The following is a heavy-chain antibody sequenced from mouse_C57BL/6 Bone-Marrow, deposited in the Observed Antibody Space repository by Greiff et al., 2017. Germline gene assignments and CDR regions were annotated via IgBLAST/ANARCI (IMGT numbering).Heavy chain of an antibody. J-gene: IGHJ3*01. CDR1: GYTFTSYW. D-gene: IGHD1-1*01. CDR2: IYPGSGST. V-gene: IGHV1-55*01. CDR3: AKSPPTVEAY. Sequence: QVQLKQPGAELVKPGASVKLSCKASGYTFTSYWITWVKQRPGQGLEWIGDIYPGSGSTNYNEKFKSKATLTVDTSSSTAYMQLSSLTSEDSAVYYCAKSPPTVEAYWGQGTLVTVSA.